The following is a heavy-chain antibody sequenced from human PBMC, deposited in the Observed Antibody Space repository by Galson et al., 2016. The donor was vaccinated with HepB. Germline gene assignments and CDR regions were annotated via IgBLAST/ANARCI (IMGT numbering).Heavy chain of an antibody. CDR2: ITTSGTYT. Sequence: SLRLSCAASGFTFSTYPMTWVRQAPGKGLEWVSSITTSGTYTYYAGSVKGRFTISRDNAKNSLYLQMNSLRAEDTALYYCARLQIETAGNGFDYWGQGTLVTVSS. D-gene: IGHD6-13*01. CDR3: ARLQIETAGNGFDY. V-gene: IGHV3-21*06. J-gene: IGHJ4*02. CDR1: GFTFSTYP.